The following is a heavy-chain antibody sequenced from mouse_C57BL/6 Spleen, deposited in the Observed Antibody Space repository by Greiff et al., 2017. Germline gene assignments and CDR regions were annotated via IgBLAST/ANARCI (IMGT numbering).Heavy chain of an antibody. CDR2: IDPNSGGT. CDR1: GYTFTSYW. Sequence: VQLQQPGAELVKPGASVKLSCKASGYTFTSYWMHWVKQRPGRGLEWIGRIDPNSGGTTYNEKFKSKATLTVDKPSSTAYMQLSSLTSADSAVYFCARVYYCNLAWFAYWGQGTLVTVSA. D-gene: IGHD2-1*01. J-gene: IGHJ3*01. CDR3: ARVYYCNLAWFAY. V-gene: IGHV1-72*01.